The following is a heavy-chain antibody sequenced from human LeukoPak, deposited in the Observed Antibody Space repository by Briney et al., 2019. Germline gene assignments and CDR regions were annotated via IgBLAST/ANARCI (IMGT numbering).Heavy chain of an antibody. D-gene: IGHD6-13*01. Sequence: GGSLRLSCAASGFTFSDYYMSWIRQAPGKGLEWVSYISSSGSTIYYADSVKGRFTISRDDAKNSLYLQMNSLRAEDTAVYHCARDRTAAWTDDAFDIWGQGTMVTVSS. V-gene: IGHV3-11*04. CDR3: ARDRTAAWTDDAFDI. CDR1: GFTFSDYY. J-gene: IGHJ3*02. CDR2: ISSSGSTI.